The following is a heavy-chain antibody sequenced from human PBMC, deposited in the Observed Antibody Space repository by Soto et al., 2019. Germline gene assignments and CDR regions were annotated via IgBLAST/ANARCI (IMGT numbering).Heavy chain of an antibody. CDR2: IHYSGST. Sequence: QLQLQESGPGLVKPSETLSLTCTVSGDSVTISDYYWGWIRQPPGKGLEWIGSIHYSGSTSYNPSLRSRVTISGDTPKKQFSLMLTSVTAADAAVYYCAAHDSGGYYAEYWGQGTLVTVSA. D-gene: IGHD3-22*01. CDR3: AAHDSGGYYAEY. J-gene: IGHJ4*02. V-gene: IGHV4-39*01. CDR1: GDSVTISDYY.